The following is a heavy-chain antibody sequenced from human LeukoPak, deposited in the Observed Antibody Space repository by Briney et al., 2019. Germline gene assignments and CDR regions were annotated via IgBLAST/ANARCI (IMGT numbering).Heavy chain of an antibody. CDR1: GGSISSYY. D-gene: IGHD4-17*01. CDR2: IYYIGRT. Sequence: SVTLSLTCTVSGGSISSYYWTWIRQPPGKGLEWIGYIYYIGRTNYNPSLKSRLTISVDTSKNQFSLKLSSVTAADTAVYYCARADYGDYVTFDYWGQGTLVTVSS. CDR3: ARADYGDYVTFDY. V-gene: IGHV4-59*01. J-gene: IGHJ4*02.